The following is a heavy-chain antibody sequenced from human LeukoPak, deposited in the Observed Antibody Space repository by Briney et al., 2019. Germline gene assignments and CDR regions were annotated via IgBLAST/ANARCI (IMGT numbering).Heavy chain of an antibody. CDR2: ISWNSGSI. CDR1: GFTFDDYA. V-gene: IGHV3-9*01. D-gene: IGHD6-13*01. Sequence: PGGSLRLSCAASGFTFDDYAMHWVRQAPGKGLEWVSGISWNSGSIGYADSVKGRFTISRDNAKNSLYLQMNSLRAEDTALYYCAKDILAAAHYGMDVWGQGTTVTVSS. CDR3: AKDILAAAHYGMDV. J-gene: IGHJ6*02.